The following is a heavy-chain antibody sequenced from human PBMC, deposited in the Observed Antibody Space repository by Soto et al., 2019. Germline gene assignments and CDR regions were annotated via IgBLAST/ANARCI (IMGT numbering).Heavy chain of an antibody. V-gene: IGHV1-8*01. J-gene: IGHJ5*02. CDR1: GYTFTTYH. D-gene: IGHD5-18*01. Sequence: QVQLVQSGAEVKKPGASVKVSCKASGYTFTTYHINWVRQATGQGLEWMGWMNPNSGNTGYARKFQGRVTMTRDNSLGTAYMERSSLRSEDKAVYFCAREDRRGYSYCHPYTWFDPWGQGTLVTVSS. CDR2: MNPNSGNT. CDR3: AREDRRGYSYCHPYTWFDP.